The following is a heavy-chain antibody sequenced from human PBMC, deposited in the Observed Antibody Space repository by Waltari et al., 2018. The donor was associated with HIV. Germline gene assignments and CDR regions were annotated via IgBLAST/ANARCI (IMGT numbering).Heavy chain of an antibody. CDR1: CEVIFLSG. D-gene: IGHD1-26*01. Sequence: HVNLVLSGGERQNPRSSVKVSRKACCEVIFLSGLNWGRQVSGQGLEWMGWINTHNGDTNYSQHLQDRVTMTMDTSTKTAYMELRSLTYDDTALYYCARGTYSDLWGQGTLISVS. J-gene: IGHJ4*02. CDR2: INTHNGDT. CDR3: ARGTYSDL. V-gene: IGHV1-18*01.